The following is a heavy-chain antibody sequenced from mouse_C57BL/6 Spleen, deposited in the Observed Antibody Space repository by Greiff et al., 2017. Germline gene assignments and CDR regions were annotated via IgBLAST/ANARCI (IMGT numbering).Heavy chain of an antibody. CDR3: ARFYSNYGFAY. Sequence: VQLQQSGPELVKPGASVKISCKASGYAFSSSWMNWVKQRPGKGLEWIGRIYPGDGDTNYNGKFKGKATLTADKSSSTAYMQLSSLTSEDSAVYFCARFYSNYGFAYWGQGTLVTVSA. V-gene: IGHV1-82*01. D-gene: IGHD2-5*01. J-gene: IGHJ3*01. CDR2: IYPGDGDT. CDR1: GYAFSSSW.